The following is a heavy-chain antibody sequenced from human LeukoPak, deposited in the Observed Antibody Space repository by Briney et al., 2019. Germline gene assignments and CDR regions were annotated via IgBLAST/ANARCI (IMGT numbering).Heavy chain of an antibody. V-gene: IGHV1-8*01. J-gene: IGHJ6*02. Sequence: ASVKVSCKASGYTFTSYDINWVRQATEQGLEWMGWVNPNSGNTGYAQKFQGRVTMTRNTSISTAYMELSSLRSEDTAVYHCARGYYSYNYYYGMDVWGQGTTVTVSS. CDR3: ARGYYSYNYYYGMDV. CDR1: GYTFTSYD. D-gene: IGHD2-8*01. CDR2: VNPNSGNT.